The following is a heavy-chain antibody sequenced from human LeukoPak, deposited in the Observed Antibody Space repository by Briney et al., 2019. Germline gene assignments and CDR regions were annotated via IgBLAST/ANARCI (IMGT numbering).Heavy chain of an antibody. CDR2: IYSGGST. J-gene: IGHJ4*02. D-gene: IGHD3-22*01. CDR3: AKVSQDYYDSSGYTFDY. V-gene: IGHV3-53*01. Sequence: GGSLRLSCAASGFTVSSNYMSWVRQAPGKGLEWVSVIYSGGSTYYADSVKGRFTISRDNSKNTLYLQMNSLRAEDTAVYYCAKVSQDYYDSSGYTFDYWGQGTLVTVSS. CDR1: GFTVSSNY.